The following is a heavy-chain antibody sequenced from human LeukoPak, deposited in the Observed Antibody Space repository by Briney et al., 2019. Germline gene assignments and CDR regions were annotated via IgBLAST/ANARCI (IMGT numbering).Heavy chain of an antibody. CDR3: ARDDAGTVVVVAGGFDY. CDR2: ISSSGSTI. V-gene: IGHV3-11*01. D-gene: IGHD2-15*01. J-gene: IGHJ4*02. CDR1: GFTFSDYY. Sequence: GGSLRLSCAASGFTFSDYYMSWIRQAPGKGLEWVSYISSSGSTIYYADSVKGRFTISRDNAKNSLYLQMNSLRAEDTAVYYCARDDAGTVVVVAGGFDYWGQGTLVTVSS.